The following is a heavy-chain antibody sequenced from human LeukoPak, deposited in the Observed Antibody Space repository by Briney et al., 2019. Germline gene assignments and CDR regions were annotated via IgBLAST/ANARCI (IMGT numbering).Heavy chain of an antibody. CDR2: ISSSSSYI. J-gene: IGHJ4*02. V-gene: IGHV3-21*01. CDR1: GFTFNTYT. CDR3: ARDDGSYSRSPGFDY. Sequence: GGSLRLSCAASGFTFNTYTMSWVRQAPGKGLEWVSSISSSSSYIYYADSLKGRFTISRDNAKNSLYLQMNSLRAEDTAVYYCARDDGSYSRSPGFDYWGQGTLVTVSS. D-gene: IGHD1-26*01.